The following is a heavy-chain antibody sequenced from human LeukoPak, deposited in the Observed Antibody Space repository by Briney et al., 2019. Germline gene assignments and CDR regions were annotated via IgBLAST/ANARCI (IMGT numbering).Heavy chain of an antibody. CDR1: GYSLTSYW. D-gene: IGHD3-22*01. CDR2: IYPGDSDT. V-gene: IGHV5-51*01. CDR3: ARRRGYYDSSGHFDY. Sequence: PGESLKISCKGSGYSLTSYWIGWVRQMPGKGLEWMGIIYPGDSDTRYSPSFQGQVTISADKSISTAYLQWSSLKASDTAMYYCARRRGYYDSSGHFDYWGQGTLVTVSS. J-gene: IGHJ4*02.